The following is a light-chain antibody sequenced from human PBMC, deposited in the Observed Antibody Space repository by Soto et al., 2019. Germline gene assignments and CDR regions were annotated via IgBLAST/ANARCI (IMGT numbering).Light chain of an antibody. CDR3: SSYTTSNTRQIV. Sequence: LTQPASVSWSPGQSITISCTSTSSDVSGYNYVSWYQHHPGKAPKLLIYDVSNRPSGISNRFSGSKSDNTASLTISGLQPEDEADYYCSSYTTSNTRQIVFGTGTKVTVL. V-gene: IGLV2-14*03. CDR2: DVS. CDR1: SSDVSGYNY. J-gene: IGLJ1*01.